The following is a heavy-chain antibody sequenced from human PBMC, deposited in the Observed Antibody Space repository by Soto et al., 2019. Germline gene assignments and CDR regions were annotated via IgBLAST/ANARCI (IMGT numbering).Heavy chain of an antibody. D-gene: IGHD6-6*01. J-gene: IGHJ6*02. Sequence: QVQLQESGPGLVKPSQTLSLTCTVSGVSISSGGYYWSWIRQHPGKGLEWIGYIYYSGSTYYNPALKSRVTISVDTSKNQFSLKLSSVTAADTAVYYCARDNSRRYSISPSGYYGMDVWGQGTTVTVSS. CDR2: IYYSGST. CDR3: ARDNSRRYSISPSGYYGMDV. V-gene: IGHV4-31*03. CDR1: GVSISSGGYY.